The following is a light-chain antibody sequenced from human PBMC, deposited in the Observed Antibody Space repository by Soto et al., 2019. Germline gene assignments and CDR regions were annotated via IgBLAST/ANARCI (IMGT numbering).Light chain of an antibody. J-gene: IGLJ2*01. CDR1: SSNIGRDF. CDR2: SDN. Sequence: QSVLTQPPSASGTPGQRVTISCSGSSSNIGRDFVYWYQQVPGTAPKPLIYSDNQRYSVVPDRFSGSKSGTSASLAISGLRSEDEADYYCASWDDSLSGVVFGGGTKLTVL. CDR3: ASWDDSLSGVV. V-gene: IGLV1-47*02.